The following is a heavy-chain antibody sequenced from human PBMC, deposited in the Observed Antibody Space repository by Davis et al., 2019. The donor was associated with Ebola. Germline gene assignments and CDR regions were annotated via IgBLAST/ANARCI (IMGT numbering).Heavy chain of an antibody. J-gene: IGHJ4*02. CDR3: ARRRAVAVAGFYFDY. CDR2: IYPGDSDT. Sequence: GESLKISCNGSGNSLTSYWIGWVRQMPGKGLEWMGIIYPGDSDTRYSPSFQGQVTISADKSISTAYLQWSSLKASDTAMYYWARRRAVAVAGFYFDYWGQGTLVTVSS. D-gene: IGHD6-19*01. CDR1: GNSLTSYW. V-gene: IGHV5-51*01.